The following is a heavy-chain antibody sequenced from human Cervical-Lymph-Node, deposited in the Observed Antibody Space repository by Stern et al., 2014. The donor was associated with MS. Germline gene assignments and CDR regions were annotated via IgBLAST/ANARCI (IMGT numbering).Heavy chain of an antibody. Sequence: QVQLVQSGAEVKKPGSSVTVSCKASGGTFSTYAITWFRQAPGRGLEWMGDKNPLFGTTNYAQKFQGRVTMTAHESTATAYMELSGLRSEDTAVYYCAGDRHSSGFDHWGQGTLVTVSS. D-gene: IGHD3-22*01. CDR2: KNPLFGTT. CDR3: AGDRHSSGFDH. CDR1: GGTFSTYA. J-gene: IGHJ4*02. V-gene: IGHV1-69*01.